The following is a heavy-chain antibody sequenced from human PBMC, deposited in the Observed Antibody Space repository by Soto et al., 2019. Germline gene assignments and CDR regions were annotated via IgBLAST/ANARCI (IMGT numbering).Heavy chain of an antibody. CDR1: GFTFSSYG. D-gene: IGHD3-3*01. CDR3: AREGGYDFWSAYDFDY. Sequence: QVQLVETGGGVVQPGRSLRLSCAASGFTFSSYGMHWVRQAPGKGLEWVAVIWYDGSNKYYADSVKGRFTISRDNSKNTLYLPMNSLRAEDTAVYCCAREGGYDFWSAYDFDYWGQGTLFTVSS. CDR2: IWYDGSNK. J-gene: IGHJ4*02. V-gene: IGHV3-33*01.